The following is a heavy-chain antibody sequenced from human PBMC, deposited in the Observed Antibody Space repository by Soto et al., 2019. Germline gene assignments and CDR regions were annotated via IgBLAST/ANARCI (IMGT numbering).Heavy chain of an antibody. CDR1: GGSISSGDYY. Sequence: SETLSLTCTVSGGSISSGDYYWSWIRQPPGKGLEWIGYIYYSGSTYYNPSLKSRVTISVETSKNQFSLKLSSVTAADTAVYYCARGGSGYSYGFGYVYYYGMDVWGQGTTVT. CDR2: IYYSGST. CDR3: ARGGSGYSYGFGYVYYYGMDV. D-gene: IGHD5-18*01. V-gene: IGHV4-30-4*01. J-gene: IGHJ6*02.